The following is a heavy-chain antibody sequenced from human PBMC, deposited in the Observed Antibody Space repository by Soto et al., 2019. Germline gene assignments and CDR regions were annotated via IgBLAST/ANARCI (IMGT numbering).Heavy chain of an antibody. CDR2: VSFDGSNK. CDR3: ARLPGPLVAVLYIYPLDGREAMSDVDV. V-gene: IGHV3-30-3*01. D-gene: IGHD6-19*01. CDR1: GFTFNYYP. Sequence: QMQLVESGGGVVQPGGSLRLSCAASGFTFNYYPMHWVRQAPGKGLEWVAVVSFDGSNKYYADSVKGRFTISKDNSTNILYLQMNSLRREDTAVYFCARLPGPLVAVLYIYPLDGREAMSDVDVWGLGTTVTVSS. J-gene: IGHJ6*02.